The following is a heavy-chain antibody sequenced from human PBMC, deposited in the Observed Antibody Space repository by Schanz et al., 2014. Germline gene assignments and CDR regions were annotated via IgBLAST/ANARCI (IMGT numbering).Heavy chain of an antibody. CDR3: ARDPSQRDSYGRNIGAYYYGMDV. Sequence: QVQLVQSGAEVKKPGSSVKVSCTASGGTFSSYTISWIRQAPGQGLEWMGRIIPVLAIADYAQTFQGRVTITADKSTSAASMELSSLRSEDTGVDYCARDPSQRDSYGRNIGAYYYGMDVWGQGTTVTVSS. V-gene: IGHV1-69*08. D-gene: IGHD5-18*01. J-gene: IGHJ6*02. CDR2: IIPVLAIA. CDR1: GGTFSSYT.